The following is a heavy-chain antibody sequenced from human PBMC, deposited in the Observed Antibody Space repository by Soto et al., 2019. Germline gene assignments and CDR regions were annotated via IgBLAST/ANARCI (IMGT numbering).Heavy chain of an antibody. Sequence: ASVKVSCKASGYTFTSYGISWVRQAPGQGLEWMGRINASSGSTSYAQKFQGRVTMTRDTSTSTVYMELSSLRSEDTAVYYCARDGTTGKNTDAFDIWGQGTMVTVSS. CDR1: GYTFTSYG. V-gene: IGHV1-46*01. CDR3: ARDGTTGKNTDAFDI. J-gene: IGHJ3*02. D-gene: IGHD4-17*01. CDR2: INASSGST.